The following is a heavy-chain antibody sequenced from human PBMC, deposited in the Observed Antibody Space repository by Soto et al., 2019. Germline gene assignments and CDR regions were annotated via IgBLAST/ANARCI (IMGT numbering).Heavy chain of an antibody. J-gene: IGHJ6*02. CDR1: GGSISSGGYS. CDR2: IYHSGST. D-gene: IGHD3-16*01. Sequence: QRPLQESGSGLVKPSQTLSLTCAVSGGSISSGGYSWSWIRQPPGKGLEWIGYIYHSGSTYYNPSLKSRVTLSVDRSKNQFSLKRSSVTAADTAVYYCARGLRHWGDGVYVWGQGTPVTVSS. V-gene: IGHV4-30-2*01. CDR3: ARGLRHWGDGVYV.